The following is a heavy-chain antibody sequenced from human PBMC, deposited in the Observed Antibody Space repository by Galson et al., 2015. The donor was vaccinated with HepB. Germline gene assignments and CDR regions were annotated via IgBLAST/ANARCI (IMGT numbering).Heavy chain of an antibody. D-gene: IGHD3-3*01. CDR1: GFSFSTYS. Sequence: SLRLSCAASGFSFSTYSMSWVRQAPGKGLEWVSSISASGSYIYYADSLKGRFTISRDNAKNSLYLHMNSLRAEDTAMYYCAREGYYDFWSGSWDYYYEGMDVWGQGTTVTVSS. J-gene: IGHJ6*02. CDR3: AREGYYDFWSGSWDYYYEGMDV. CDR2: ISASGSYI. V-gene: IGHV3-21*04.